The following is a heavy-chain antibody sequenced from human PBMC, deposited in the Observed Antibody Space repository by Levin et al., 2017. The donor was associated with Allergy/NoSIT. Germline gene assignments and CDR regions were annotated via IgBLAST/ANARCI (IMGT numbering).Heavy chain of an antibody. CDR1: GYTLTELS. J-gene: IGHJ6*02. V-gene: IGHV1-24*01. Sequence: ASVKVSCKVSGYTLTELSMHWVRQPPGKGLEGMGGFDPEDGETIYAQKFKGRVTMTEDTSTDTAYMELSSLRSEDTAVYYCATDRDTISRQLGYYYGMDVWGQGTTVTVSS. CDR3: ATDRDTISRQLGYYYGMDV. CDR2: FDPEDGET. D-gene: IGHD3-3*01.